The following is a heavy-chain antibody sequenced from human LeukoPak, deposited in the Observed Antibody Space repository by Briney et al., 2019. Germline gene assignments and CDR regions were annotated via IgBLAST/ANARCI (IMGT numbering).Heavy chain of an antibody. J-gene: IGHJ4*02. CDR3: AGDPVYSSGWYFDY. V-gene: IGHV1-69*04. CDR2: NHPILGIA. D-gene: IGHD6-19*01. Sequence: SVKVSCKASGGTFSSYAISWVRQAPGQGLEWMGRNHPILGIANYAQKFQGRVTITADKSTSTDYMELTSLRSEDTAVYYCAGDPVYSSGWYFDYWGQGTLVTVSS. CDR1: GGTFSSYA.